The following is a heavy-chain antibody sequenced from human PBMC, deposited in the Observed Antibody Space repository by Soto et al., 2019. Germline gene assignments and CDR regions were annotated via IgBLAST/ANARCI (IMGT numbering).Heavy chain of an antibody. J-gene: IGHJ6*02. Sequence: QVQLVQSGAEVKKPGSSVKVSCKAPGGTFSSYAISWVRQAPGQGLEWMGGIIPIFGTAKYAQKFQGRVTITADESTSTGYMELIIRRSEDTAVYYCARSQGGSSSLDIYYYYYYGMDVWGQGTTVTVSS. V-gene: IGHV1-69*01. CDR3: ARSQGGSSSLDIYYYYYYGMDV. CDR2: IIPIFGTA. CDR1: GGTFSSYA. D-gene: IGHD2-15*01.